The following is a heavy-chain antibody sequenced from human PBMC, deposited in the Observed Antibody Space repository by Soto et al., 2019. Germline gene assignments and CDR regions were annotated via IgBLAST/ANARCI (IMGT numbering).Heavy chain of an antibody. D-gene: IGHD7-27*01. CDR3: ARYTGECYYYYGMDV. CDR2: IYSSAST. J-gene: IGHJ6*02. CDR1: GGSISSSSYY. V-gene: IGHV4-39*01. Sequence: PSETLSLTCPVSGGSISSSSYYWGWIRQPPGKGLEWSGSIYSSASTYYNPSRKSRVTISVDTSKNQFSVKLSSVTAADTAVYYCARYTGECYYYYGMDVWGQGTRVTVSS.